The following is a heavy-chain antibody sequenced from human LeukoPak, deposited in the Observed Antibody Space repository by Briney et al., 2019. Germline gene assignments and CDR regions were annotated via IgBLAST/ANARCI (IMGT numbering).Heavy chain of an antibody. V-gene: IGHV1-69*13. CDR1: GGTFSSYA. CDR3: ASVGYCRGDSACEYFQR. CDR2: IIPIFGTA. D-gene: IGHD2-15*01. J-gene: IGHJ1*01. Sequence: SVKVSCKSSGGTFSSYAISSVGQPPGQGLEWMGGIIPIFGTANYAQKLQGRLTITADESTTTAYMELSSLRSEETAVYSCASVGYCRGDSACEYFQRWGQGTLVTVSS.